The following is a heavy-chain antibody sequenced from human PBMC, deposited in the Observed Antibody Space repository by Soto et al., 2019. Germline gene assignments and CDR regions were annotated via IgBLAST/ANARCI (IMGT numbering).Heavy chain of an antibody. J-gene: IGHJ4*02. CDR1: GGSIRSYDYF. Sequence: LQLQESGPGVVKPSETLSLACCVSGGSIRSYDYFWVWDPQPPGQGLVWIASIYSNGGSYDGLSLKSRATVSIDTSKNKFFLPVRSVTAADTTVYYCASFLVGASARNDLNSWGQGTLVTISS. V-gene: IGHV4-39*01. CDR3: ASFLVGASARNDLNS. D-gene: IGHD2-8*02. CDR2: IYSNGGS.